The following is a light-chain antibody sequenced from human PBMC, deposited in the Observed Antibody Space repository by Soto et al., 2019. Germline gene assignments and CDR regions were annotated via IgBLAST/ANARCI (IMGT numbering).Light chain of an antibody. Sequence: EIVLTQSPATLSLSPGERATRSCRASQSVSSYLAWYQQKPGQAPRLLLYDASNRATGIPARFSGSGSGTDFTLTISSLEPEDFAVYYCQQRSNWITFGQGTRLDIK. CDR1: QSVSSY. V-gene: IGKV3-11*01. CDR3: QQRSNWIT. J-gene: IGKJ5*01. CDR2: DAS.